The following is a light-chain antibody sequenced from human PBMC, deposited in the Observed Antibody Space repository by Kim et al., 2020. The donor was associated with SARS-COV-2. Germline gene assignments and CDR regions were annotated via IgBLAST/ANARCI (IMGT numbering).Light chain of an antibody. CDR3: QQSYFTPFT. J-gene: IGKJ2*01. CDR2: VAS. V-gene: IGKV1-39*01. CDR1: RNINSY. Sequence: SPSSLSASVGDTVTITCRPSRNINSYLSWYQQKPGKAPRLLIYVASTLQSGVPSRFSGSGSGTDFTLQPEDFATYYCQQSYFTPFTFGLGTKLEI.